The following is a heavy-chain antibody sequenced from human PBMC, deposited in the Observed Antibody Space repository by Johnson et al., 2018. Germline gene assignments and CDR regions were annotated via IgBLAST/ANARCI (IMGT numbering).Heavy chain of an antibody. D-gene: IGHD3-16*01. CDR2: ISSTSSYI. V-gene: IGHV3-21*01. CDR1: GFTFSSYS. J-gene: IGHJ3*02. Sequence: VQLVESGGGLVKPGGSLRLSCAASGFTFSSYSMNWVRQAPGKGLEWVSSISSTSSYIHYADSVKGRFTISRDNAKNSLYLQMNSLRAEDTVVYYCARDLMITFWRVTTQQQKDAFDSWGQGTRVTVSS. CDR3: ARDLMITFWRVTTQQQKDAFDS.